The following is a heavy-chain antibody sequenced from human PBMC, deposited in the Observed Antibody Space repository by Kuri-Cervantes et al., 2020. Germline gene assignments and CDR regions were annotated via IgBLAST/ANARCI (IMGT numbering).Heavy chain of an antibody. CDR2: ISAYSGGT. V-gene: IGHV1-2*02. CDR1: GYTFTSYG. CDR3: ARDLSSVVAATQERNWFDP. J-gene: IGHJ5*02. Sequence: ASVKVSCKASGYTFTSYGISWVRQAPGQGLEWMGWISAYSGGTNYAQKFQGRVTMTRDTSISTAYMELSRLRSDDTAVYYCARDLSSVVAATQERNWFDPWGQGTLVTVSS. D-gene: IGHD2-15*01.